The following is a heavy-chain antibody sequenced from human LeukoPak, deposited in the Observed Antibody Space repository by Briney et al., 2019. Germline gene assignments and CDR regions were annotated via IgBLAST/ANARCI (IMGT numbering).Heavy chain of an antibody. V-gene: IGHV1-2*02. Sequence: GASVKVSCKASGYTFTCYYMHWVRQAPGQGLEWMGWINPNSGGTNYAQKFQGRVTMTRDTSISTAYMELSRLRSDDTAVYYCARSPGFLEWLPTTNWFDPWGQGTLVTVSS. J-gene: IGHJ5*02. CDR3: ARSPGFLEWLPTTNWFDP. CDR1: GYTFTCYY. CDR2: INPNSGGT. D-gene: IGHD3-3*01.